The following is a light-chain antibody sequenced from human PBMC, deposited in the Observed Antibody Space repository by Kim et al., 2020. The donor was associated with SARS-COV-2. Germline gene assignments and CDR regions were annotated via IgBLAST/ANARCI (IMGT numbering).Light chain of an antibody. CDR2: GPS. CDR3: LQYNVLPRT. J-gene: IGKJ1*01. V-gene: IGKV1-9*01. CDR1: QAIGNY. Sequence: ASVGDRVTITCRASQAIGNYLAWYQQDPGKAPKLLIYGPSTLQTGVPSRFSGTGSRTEFTLTISNLQPEDFTTYSCLQYNVLPRTFGQGTKVDIK.